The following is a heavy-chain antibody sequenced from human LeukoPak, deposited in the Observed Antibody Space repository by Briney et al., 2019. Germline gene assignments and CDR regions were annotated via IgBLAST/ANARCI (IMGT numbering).Heavy chain of an antibody. CDR1: GFTFSSYW. CDR2: IKQDGSEK. J-gene: IGHJ6*03. CDR3: ARASGSYPYYYYYYMDV. D-gene: IGHD1-26*01. Sequence: PGGSLRLSCAASGFTFSSYWMSWVRQAPGKGLEWVANIKQDGSEKYYVDSVKGRFTISRDNAKNSLYLQMNSLRAEDTAVYYCARASGSYPYYYYYYMDVWGKGTTVTVSS. V-gene: IGHV3-7*01.